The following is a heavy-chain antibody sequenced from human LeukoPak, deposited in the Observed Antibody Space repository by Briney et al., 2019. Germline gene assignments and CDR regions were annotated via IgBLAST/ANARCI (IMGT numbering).Heavy chain of an antibody. CDR1: GYTFTGYY. CDR3: AREWLRHYYYYGMDV. CDR2: INPNSGGT. J-gene: IGHJ6*02. D-gene: IGHD5-12*01. Sequence: ASVKVSCKASGYTFTGYYMHWVRQAPGQGLEWMGWINPNSGGTNYAQKFQGRITMTWDTSISTAYMELSRLRSDDTAVYYCAREWLRHYYYYGMDVWGQGTTVTVSS. V-gene: IGHV1-2*02.